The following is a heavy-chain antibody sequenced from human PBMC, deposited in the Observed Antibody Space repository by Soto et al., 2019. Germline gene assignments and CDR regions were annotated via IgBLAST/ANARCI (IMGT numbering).Heavy chain of an antibody. D-gene: IGHD1-26*01. CDR1: GGTFSSYA. V-gene: IGHV1-69*01. Sequence: QVQLVQSGAEVKKPGSSVKVSCKASGGTFSSYAISWVRQAPGQGLEWMGGIIPIFGTANYAQKFQGRVTITADESTSTAYRELSSLRSEDTAVYYCARDLRASGSESFDYWGPGTLVTVSS. J-gene: IGHJ4*02. CDR3: ARDLRASGSESFDY. CDR2: IIPIFGTA.